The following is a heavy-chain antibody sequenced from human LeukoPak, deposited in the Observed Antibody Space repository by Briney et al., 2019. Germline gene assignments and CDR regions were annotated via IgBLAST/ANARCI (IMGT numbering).Heavy chain of an antibody. Sequence: ASVKVSCRASGYTFTGYYMSWVRQAPGQGLEWMGWINPDSGGTHYAQNFQGWVTMTRDTSISTAYMELSRLRSDDTAVYYCARAAGDYGRSNWFDPWGQGTLVTVSS. D-gene: IGHD4-17*01. CDR3: ARAAGDYGRSNWFDP. V-gene: IGHV1-2*04. CDR1: GYTFTGYY. CDR2: INPDSGGT. J-gene: IGHJ5*02.